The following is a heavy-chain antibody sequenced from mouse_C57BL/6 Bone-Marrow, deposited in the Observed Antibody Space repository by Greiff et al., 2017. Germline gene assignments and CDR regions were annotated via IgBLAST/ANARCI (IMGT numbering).Heavy chain of an antibody. Sequence: QVQLQQSGAELARPGASVKLSCKASGYTFTSYGISWVKQRTGQGLEWIGEIYPRSGNTYYNEKFKGKDTLTADKSSSTAYMELRSLTSEDSAVYFCARNRYYYGSPWFAYWGQGTLVTVSA. CDR3: ARNRYYYGSPWFAY. V-gene: IGHV1-81*01. D-gene: IGHD1-1*01. J-gene: IGHJ3*01. CDR1: GYTFTSYG. CDR2: IYPRSGNT.